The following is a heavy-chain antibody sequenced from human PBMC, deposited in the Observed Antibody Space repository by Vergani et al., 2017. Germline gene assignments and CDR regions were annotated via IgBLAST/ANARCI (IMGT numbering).Heavy chain of an antibody. CDR2: PGLEGARIIANSVA. Sequence: DVQLVQSGGGQVQPGESLEVSCSASEFKISDFDIHWVRQAPGRGLEWVGRPGLEGARIIANSVASFSASVRGRFGISRDDSKNAVHLRLRNLGVEDTAIYYCARSKSINPWGTESRLGWCDFWGQGALVAV. CDR3: ARSKSINPWGTESRLGWCDF. CDR1: EFKISDFD. J-gene: IGHJ4*02. D-gene: IGHD2-21*01. V-gene: IGHV3-73*02.